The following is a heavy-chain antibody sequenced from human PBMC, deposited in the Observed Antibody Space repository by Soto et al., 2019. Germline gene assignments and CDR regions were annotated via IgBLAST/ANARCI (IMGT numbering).Heavy chain of an antibody. Sequence: QPVGSLRLSCAASGFTFDSYDMNWVRQAPGKGLEWVSGISASGASIFYTDSVKGRFSISRDNSRNTLFLQMDSLRAEDTAVYYCAKAAHYGDYYFDYWGQGTQVTVSS. CDR1: GFTFDSYD. V-gene: IGHV3-23*01. D-gene: IGHD4-17*01. J-gene: IGHJ4*02. CDR3: AKAAHYGDYYFDY. CDR2: ISASGASI.